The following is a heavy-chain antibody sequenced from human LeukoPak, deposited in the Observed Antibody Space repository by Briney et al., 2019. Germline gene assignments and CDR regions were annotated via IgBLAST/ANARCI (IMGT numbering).Heavy chain of an antibody. CDR1: EFDFSTHA. CDR3: ANEIRPNDY. J-gene: IGHJ4*02. V-gene: IGHV3-23*01. D-gene: IGHD4-17*01. CDR2: ISISGTKT. Sequence: GGSLRLSCAASEFDFSTHAMTWVRQAPGKGLEWVSAISISGTKTYYADSVKGRFTISRDNSRSTLYLQMYSLRAEDTAVYYCANEIRPNDYWGQGTLVTVSS.